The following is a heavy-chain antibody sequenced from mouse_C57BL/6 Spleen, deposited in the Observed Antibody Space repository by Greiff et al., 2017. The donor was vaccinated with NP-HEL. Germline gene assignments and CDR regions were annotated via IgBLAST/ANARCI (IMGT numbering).Heavy chain of an antibody. V-gene: IGHV3-6*01. J-gene: IGHJ2*01. CDR2: ISYDGSN. CDR3: ASYGSSLDY. D-gene: IGHD1-1*01. CDR1: GYSITSGYY. Sequence: EVQLVESGPGLVKPSQSLSLTCSVTGYSITSGYYWNWIRQFPGNKLEWMGYISYDGSNNYNPSLKNRISITRDTSKNQLFLKLNSVTTEDTATYYCASYGSSLDYWGQGTTLTVSS.